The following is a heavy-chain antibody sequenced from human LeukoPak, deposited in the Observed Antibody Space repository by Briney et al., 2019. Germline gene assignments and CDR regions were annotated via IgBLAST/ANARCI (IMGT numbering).Heavy chain of an antibody. D-gene: IGHD2-2*01. CDR2: IQGESTFK. V-gene: IGHV3-21*01. CDR3: AKYQTATWTFYDSSDI. CDR1: ALRLTSPG. Sequence: GGSLTLACTAYALRLTSPGMNCVRQAPGKGLEWVSSIQGESTFKVYGDSVEGRLTISRDNAKNSLYLRMDSLRAEHTAVYYCAKYQTATWTFYDSSDIWGRGTLVTVSS. J-gene: IGHJ3*02.